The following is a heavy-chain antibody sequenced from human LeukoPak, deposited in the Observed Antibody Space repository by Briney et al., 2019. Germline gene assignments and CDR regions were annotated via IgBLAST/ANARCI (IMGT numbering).Heavy chain of an antibody. Sequence: ASVKVSRKASGGTFSSYAISWVRQAPGQGLEWMGGIIPIFGTTNYAQKFQGRVTMTTDTSTNTAYMELRSLRSDDTAVYYCAREMAVAGSGVIDSWGQGTLVTVSS. V-gene: IGHV1-69*05. D-gene: IGHD6-19*01. J-gene: IGHJ4*02. CDR1: GGTFSSYA. CDR3: AREMAVAGSGVIDS. CDR2: IIPIFGTT.